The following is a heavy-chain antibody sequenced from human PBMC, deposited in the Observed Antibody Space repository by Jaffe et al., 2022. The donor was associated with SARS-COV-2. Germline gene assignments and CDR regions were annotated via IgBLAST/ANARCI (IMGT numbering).Heavy chain of an antibody. V-gene: IGHV1-24*01. J-gene: IGHJ4*02. Sequence: QVHLVQSGAEVKKPGASVKVSCKLSGNTLTELSMHWVRQAPGKGLEWMGGSVLEDGETISAQQFQGRFTMTEDTSTDTAYMELSSLRSEDTAVYYCATGGSSDYRAYDFWGQGTLVTVSS. D-gene: IGHD4-17*01. CDR2: SVLEDGET. CDR3: ATGGSSDYRAYDF. CDR1: GNTLTELS.